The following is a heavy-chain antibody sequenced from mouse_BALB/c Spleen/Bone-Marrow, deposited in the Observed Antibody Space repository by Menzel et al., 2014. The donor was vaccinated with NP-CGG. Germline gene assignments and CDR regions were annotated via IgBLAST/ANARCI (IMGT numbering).Heavy chain of an antibody. CDR2: IAPGSGST. J-gene: IGHJ4*01. CDR3: ARFPIYYGNYGAMDY. D-gene: IGHD2-1*01. V-gene: IGHV1S41*01. CDR1: GYTFTSHW. Sequence: DLVKPGASVKLSCKASGYTFTSHWINWIKRRPGQGLEWIGRIAPGSGSTYYNEMFKGKATLTVDTSSSTAYIQLSSLSSEDPAVYFCARFPIYYGNYGAMDYWGQGTSVTVSS.